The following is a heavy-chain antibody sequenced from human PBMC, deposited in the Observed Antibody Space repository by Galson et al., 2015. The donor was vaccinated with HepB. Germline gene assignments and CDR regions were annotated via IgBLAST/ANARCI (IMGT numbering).Heavy chain of an antibody. CDR1: GFNISPYT. D-gene: IGHD3-16*01. Sequence: SLRLSCAASGFNISPYTVHWVRQAPGKGLEWVALISHDGNIRNYADSVRGRFTVSRDNSKNMLFLHMNGLRTDDTAVYYCAKEGSYYDSTNRDYYDPWGQGTLVTVSS. J-gene: IGHJ5*02. CDR3: AKEGSYYDSTNRDYYDP. CDR2: ISHDGNIR. V-gene: IGHV3-30*04.